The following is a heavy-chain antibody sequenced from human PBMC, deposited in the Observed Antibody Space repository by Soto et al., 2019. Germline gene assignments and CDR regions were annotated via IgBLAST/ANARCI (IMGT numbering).Heavy chain of an antibody. V-gene: IGHV5-10-1*01. CDR3: ASPDSNDLYEY. D-gene: IGHD3-22*01. Sequence: GESLKISCNGSGYSFTNYWISWLRQMPGKGLEWMGRIDPSDSYTNYSPSFQGHVTISVDKSTSTAYLQWSSLKASDTAIYYCASPDSNDLYEYWGQGTPVTVSS. CDR1: GYSFTNYW. J-gene: IGHJ4*02. CDR2: IDPSDSYT.